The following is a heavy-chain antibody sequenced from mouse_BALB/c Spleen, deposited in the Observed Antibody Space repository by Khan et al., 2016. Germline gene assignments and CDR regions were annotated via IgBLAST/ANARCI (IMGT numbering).Heavy chain of an antibody. CDR1: GFDFSRYW. D-gene: IGHD1-2*01. V-gene: IGHV4-1*02. CDR2: INPDSSTI. J-gene: IGHJ2*01. CDR3: ARLHYYGDMNY. Sequence: EVKLLESGGGLVQPGGSLKLSCAASGFDFSRYWMSWVRQAPGKGLEWIGEINPDSSTINYTPSLKAKFIISRDNANNMLYLQMSKVGSEDTTLYFCARLHYYGDMNYWGQGTTLTVSS.